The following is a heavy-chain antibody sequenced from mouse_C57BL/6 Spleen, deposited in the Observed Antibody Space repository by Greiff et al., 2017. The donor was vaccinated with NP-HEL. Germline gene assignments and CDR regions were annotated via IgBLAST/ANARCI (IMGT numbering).Heavy chain of an antibody. J-gene: IGHJ3*01. Sequence: QVQLKQPGTELVKPGASVKLSCKASGYTFTSYWMHWVKQRPGQGLEWIGNINPSNGGTNYNEKFKSKATLTVDKSSSTAYMQLSSLTSEDSAVYYCAREGLDYYGSSPWFAYWGQGTLVTVSA. CDR3: AREGLDYYGSSPWFAY. CDR2: INPSNGGT. D-gene: IGHD1-1*01. V-gene: IGHV1-53*01. CDR1: GYTFTSYW.